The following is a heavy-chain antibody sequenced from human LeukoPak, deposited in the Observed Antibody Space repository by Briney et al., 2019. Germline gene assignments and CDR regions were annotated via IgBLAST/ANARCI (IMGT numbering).Heavy chain of an antibody. J-gene: IGHJ5*02. D-gene: IGHD2-2*01. V-gene: IGHV5-51*01. CDR1: GYSFTSYW. CDR2: IYPGDSDT. Sequence: GESLKISCKGSGYSFTSYWIGWVRQMPGKGLEWMGIIYPGDSDTRYSPSFQGQVTISADKSISTAYLQWSSLKASDTAMYYCARHPVEYQLLWDNWFDPWGQGTLVTVSS. CDR3: ARHPVEYQLLWDNWFDP.